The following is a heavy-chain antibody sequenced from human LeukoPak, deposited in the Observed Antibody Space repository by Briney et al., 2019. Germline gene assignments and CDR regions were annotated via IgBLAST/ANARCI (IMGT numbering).Heavy chain of an antibody. CDR3: ARRGNDHNTMIVVAHDY. D-gene: IGHD3-22*01. Sequence: GGSLRLSCAASGFTFSSYWMSWVRQAPGKGLEWVANIKQDGSEKYYVDSVKGRFTISRDNAKNSLYLQMNSLRAEDTAVYYCARRGNDHNTMIVVAHDYWGQGTLVTVSS. V-gene: IGHV3-7*01. CDR1: GFTFSSYW. J-gene: IGHJ4*02. CDR2: IKQDGSEK.